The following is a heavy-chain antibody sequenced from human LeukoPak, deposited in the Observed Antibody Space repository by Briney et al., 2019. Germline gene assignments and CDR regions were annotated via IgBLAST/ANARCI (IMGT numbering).Heavy chain of an antibody. CDR3: ARGGIYYYYYYMDV. V-gene: IGHV3-21*01. CDR1: GFTFSSYS. Sequence: GGSLRLSCAASGFTFSSYSMNWVRQAPGKGLEWVSSISSSSSYIYYADSGKGRFTISRDNAKNSLYLQMNSLRAEDTAVYYCARGGIYYYYYYMDVWGKGTTVTVSS. J-gene: IGHJ6*03. CDR2: ISSSSSYI.